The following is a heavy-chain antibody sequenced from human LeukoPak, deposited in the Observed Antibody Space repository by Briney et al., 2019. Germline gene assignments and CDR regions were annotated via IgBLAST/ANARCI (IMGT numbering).Heavy chain of an antibody. CDR1: GYTLTELS. V-gene: IGHV1-18*01. D-gene: IGHD6-13*01. CDR2: ISAYNGNT. Sequence: ASVKVSCKVSGYTLTELSMHWVRQAPGQGLEWMGWISAYNGNTNYAQKLQGRVTMTTDTSTSTAYMELRSLRSDDTAVYYCARIAQPHGPLYYYYYMDVWGKGTTVTVSS. CDR3: ARIAQPHGPLYYYYYMDV. J-gene: IGHJ6*03.